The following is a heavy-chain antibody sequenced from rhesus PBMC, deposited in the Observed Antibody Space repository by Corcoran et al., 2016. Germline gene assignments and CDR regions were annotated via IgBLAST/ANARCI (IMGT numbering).Heavy chain of an antibody. D-gene: IGHD6-25*01. CDR2: IYGSGSST. CDR3: ARDGGIAAAGGVHDAFDF. V-gene: IGHV4S11*01. J-gene: IGHJ3*01. CDR1: GFTFSDHY. Sequence: VQLVESGGGLVQPGGSLRLSCAASGFTFSDHYMDWVRQAPGKGLEWIGYIYGSGSSTNYNPSIKSRVTLSLETSKNQLALKLSFVTTADTAVDYCARDGGIAAAGGVHDAFDFWGQGLRVTVSS.